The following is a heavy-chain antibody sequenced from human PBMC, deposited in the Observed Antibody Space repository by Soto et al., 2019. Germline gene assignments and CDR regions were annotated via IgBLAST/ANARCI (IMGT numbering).Heavy chain of an antibody. CDR2: ISAYNSNT. J-gene: IGHJ5*02. D-gene: IGHD1-26*01. V-gene: IGHV1-18*01. CDR3: ARDEDYKLGAYGGWFDP. Sequence: ASVKVSCKASGYTFTSYAMHWVRQAPGQRLEWMGWISAYNSNTNYAQNLQGRVTMTTDTSTSTAYMELRSLRSDDTAVYYCARDEDYKLGAYGGWFDPWGQGTLVTVSS. CDR1: GYTFTSYA.